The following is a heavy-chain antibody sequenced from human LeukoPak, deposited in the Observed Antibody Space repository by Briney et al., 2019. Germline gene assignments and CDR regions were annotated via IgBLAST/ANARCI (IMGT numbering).Heavy chain of an antibody. D-gene: IGHD4-23*01. CDR3: ARESTTVVIDSLDY. CDR1: GFTFSDYY. CDR2: ISSSGSTI. J-gene: IGHJ4*02. V-gene: IGHV3-11*01. Sequence: GGSLRLSCAASGFTFSDYYMSWIRQAPGKGLEWVSYISSSGSTIYYADSVKGRFTISRDNAKNSLYLQMNSLRAGDTAVYYCARESTTVVIDSLDYWGQGTLVTVSS.